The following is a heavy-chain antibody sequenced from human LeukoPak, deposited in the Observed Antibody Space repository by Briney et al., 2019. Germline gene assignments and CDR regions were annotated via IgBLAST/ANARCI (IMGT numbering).Heavy chain of an antibody. Sequence: ASVKVSCKASGYTFTSYDINWVRQATGQGLEWMGWMNPNSGNTGYAEKFQGRVTITRNTSISTAYMELSSLRSEDTAVYYCARGFRLYYDFWSGYLSGRQNYYYYMDVWGKGTTVTVSS. D-gene: IGHD3-3*01. V-gene: IGHV1-8*03. CDR3: ARGFRLYYDFWSGYLSGRQNYYYYMDV. J-gene: IGHJ6*03. CDR1: GYTFTSYD. CDR2: MNPNSGNT.